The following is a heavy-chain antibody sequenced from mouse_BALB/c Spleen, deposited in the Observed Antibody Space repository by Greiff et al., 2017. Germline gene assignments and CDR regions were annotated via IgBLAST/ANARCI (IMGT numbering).Heavy chain of an antibody. Sequence: DVQLQESGAELVRPGALVKLSCKASGFNIKDYYMHWVKQRPEQGLEWIGWIDPENGNTIYDPKFQGKASITADTSSNTAYLQLSSLTSEDTAVYYCASITYYAMDYWGQGTSVTVSS. J-gene: IGHJ4*01. CDR1: GFNIKDYY. CDR3: ASITYYAMDY. D-gene: IGHD1-2*01. V-gene: IGHV14-1*02. CDR2: IDPENGNT.